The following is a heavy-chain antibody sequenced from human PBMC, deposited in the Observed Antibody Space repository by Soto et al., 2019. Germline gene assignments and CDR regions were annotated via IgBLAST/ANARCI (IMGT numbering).Heavy chain of an antibody. CDR1: GYTFTSYA. CDR3: ARVIVGGRVKLEY. Sequence: ASVKVSCKASGYTFTSYAMHWVRQAPGQRLEWMGWINAGNGNTKYSQKFQGRFTITRDTSASTAYMELSSMRSEYTAVYYCARVIVGGRVKLEYWGQGTLVAVSS. CDR2: INAGNGNT. D-gene: IGHD1-26*01. J-gene: IGHJ4*02. V-gene: IGHV1-3*01.